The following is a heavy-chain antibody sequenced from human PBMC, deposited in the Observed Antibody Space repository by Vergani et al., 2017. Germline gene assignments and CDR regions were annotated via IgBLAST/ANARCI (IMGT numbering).Heavy chain of an antibody. Sequence: QVQLVESGGGVVQPGRSLRLSCAASGFTFSSYAMHWVRQAPGKGLEWVAVISYDGSNKYYADSVKGRFTISRDNSKNTLYLQMNSLRAEDTAVYYCARVNEQWLVGGLDYWGQGTLVTVSS. CDR2: ISYDGSNK. CDR3: ARVNEQWLVGGLDY. J-gene: IGHJ4*02. CDR1: GFTFSSYA. V-gene: IGHV3-30*01. D-gene: IGHD6-19*01.